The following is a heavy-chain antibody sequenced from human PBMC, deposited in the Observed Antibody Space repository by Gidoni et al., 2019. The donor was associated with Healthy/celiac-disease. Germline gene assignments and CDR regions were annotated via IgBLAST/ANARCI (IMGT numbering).Heavy chain of an antibody. CDR3: AKDGGLGYCSSTSCYDFDY. CDR2: ISYDGSNK. Sequence: QVQLVESGGGVVQPGRSLRLSCAASGFTFSSYGMHWVRQAPGKGLELVAVISYDGSNKYYAYSVKGRFTISRDNSKNTLYLQMNSLRAEDTAVYYCAKDGGLGYCSSTSCYDFDYWGQGTLVTVSS. J-gene: IGHJ4*02. D-gene: IGHD2-2*01. V-gene: IGHV3-30*18. CDR1: GFTFSSYG.